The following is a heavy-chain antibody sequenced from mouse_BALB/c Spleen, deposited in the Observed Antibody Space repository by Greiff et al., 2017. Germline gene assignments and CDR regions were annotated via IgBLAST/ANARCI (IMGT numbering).Heavy chain of an antibody. D-gene: IGHD2-10*02. J-gene: IGHJ4*01. CDR1: GFSLTSYG. CDR3: ATYGNYGAMDY. CDR2: IWAGGST. V-gene: IGHV2-9*02. Sequence: QVQLKESGPGLVAPSQSLSITCTVSGFSLTSYGVHWVRQPPGKGLEWLGVIWAGGSTNYNSALMSRLSISKDNSKSQVFLKMNSLQTDDTAMYYCATYGNYGAMDYWGQGTSLTVSS.